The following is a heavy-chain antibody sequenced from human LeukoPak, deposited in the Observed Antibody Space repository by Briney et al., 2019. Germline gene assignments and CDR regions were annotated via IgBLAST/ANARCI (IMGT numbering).Heavy chain of an antibody. CDR3: VRDLGGRSGH. J-gene: IGHJ4*02. Sequence: GGSLRLSCAAFGFTFSSNWMHWVRQAPGKGLVWVSRINEDGSTTNYADSVKGRSTIFRDNAKNTLYLQMNSLRAEDTAVYYCVRDLGGRSGHWGQGTLVTVSS. V-gene: IGHV3-74*01. CDR2: INEDGSTT. D-gene: IGHD1-26*01. CDR1: GFTFSSNW.